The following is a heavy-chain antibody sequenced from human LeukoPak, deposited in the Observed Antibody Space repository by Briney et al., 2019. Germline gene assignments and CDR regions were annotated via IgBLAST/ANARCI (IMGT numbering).Heavy chain of an antibody. CDR2: IIPMFGIA. J-gene: IGHJ4*02. Sequence: ASVKVSCKASGGTFSRYAISWVRQAPGQGVEWMGGIIPMFGIANSAKKFKGRVTITADESTSTAYMELSSLKSEDTAVYYCARDRPYTGGWRGFDYWGQGTLVTVSS. CDR1: GGTFSRYA. V-gene: IGHV1-69*13. D-gene: IGHD6-19*01. CDR3: ARDRPYTGGWRGFDY.